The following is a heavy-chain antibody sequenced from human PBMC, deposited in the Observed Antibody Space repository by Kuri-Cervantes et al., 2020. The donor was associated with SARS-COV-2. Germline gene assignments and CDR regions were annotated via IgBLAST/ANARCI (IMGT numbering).Heavy chain of an antibody. Sequence: ASVKVSCKTSGYTFTDYYVRWVRQAPGQGLEWMGWISAYNGNTNYAQKLQGRVTITTDTSTSTAYMELRSLRSDDTAVYYCARDRNPYSYGPLFDYWGQGTLVTVSS. D-gene: IGHD5-18*01. V-gene: IGHV1-18*04. CDR3: ARDRNPYSYGPLFDY. CDR1: GYTFTDYY. CDR2: ISAYNGNT. J-gene: IGHJ4*02.